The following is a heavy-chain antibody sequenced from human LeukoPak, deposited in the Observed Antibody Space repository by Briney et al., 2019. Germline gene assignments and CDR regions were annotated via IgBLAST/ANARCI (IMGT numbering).Heavy chain of an antibody. CDR1: GFTFSSYG. CDR3: ANGLGGGSYQSPGDY. D-gene: IGHD1-26*01. Sequence: GGSLRLSCAASGFTFSSYGMHWVRQAPGKGLEWVAVISYDGSNKYYADSVKGRFTISRDNSKNTLYLQMNSLRAEDTAVYYCANGLGGGSYQSPGDYWGQGTLVTVSS. V-gene: IGHV3-30*18. CDR2: ISYDGSNK. J-gene: IGHJ4*02.